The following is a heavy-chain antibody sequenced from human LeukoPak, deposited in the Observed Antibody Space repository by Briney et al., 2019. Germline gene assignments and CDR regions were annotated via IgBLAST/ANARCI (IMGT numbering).Heavy chain of an antibody. V-gene: IGHV3-21*01. Sequence: PGGSLRLSCAASGFTFSSYSMNWVRQAPGKGLEWVSSISSSSSYIYYADSVKGRFTISRDNAKNSLYLQMNSLRAEDTAVYYCARDPDYGDEVDYWGQGTLVTVSS. CDR3: ARDPDYGDEVDY. D-gene: IGHD4-17*01. J-gene: IGHJ4*02. CDR1: GFTFSSYS. CDR2: ISSSSSYI.